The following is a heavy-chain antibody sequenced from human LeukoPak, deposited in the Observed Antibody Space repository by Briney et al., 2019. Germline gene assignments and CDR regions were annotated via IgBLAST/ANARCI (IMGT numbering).Heavy chain of an antibody. V-gene: IGHV4-39*07. J-gene: IGHJ4*02. CDR2: IYYSGST. Sequence: SETLSLTCTVSGGSISSGSYYWGWIRQPPGKGLEWIGSIYYSGSTYYNPSLKSRVTISVDTSKNQFSLKLSSVTAADTAVYYCARIKVSYFDYWGQGTLVTVSP. CDR1: GGSISSGSYY. CDR3: ARIKVSYFDY.